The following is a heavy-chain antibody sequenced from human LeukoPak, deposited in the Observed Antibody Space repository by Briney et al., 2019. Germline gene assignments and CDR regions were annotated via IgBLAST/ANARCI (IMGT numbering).Heavy chain of an antibody. D-gene: IGHD2-2*01. CDR3: ARDSEDIVVVPAAMHD. V-gene: IGHV3-7*01. J-gene: IGHJ1*01. CDR2: IKQDGNEK. CDR1: GFSLGDYW. Sequence: GGSLRLSCAASGFSLGDYWMNWVRQAPGKGLEWVANIKQDGNEKYFVDSVRGRFTISRDNAKNSLYLQMNSLRAEDTAVYYCARDSEDIVVVPAAMHDWGQGTLVTVSS.